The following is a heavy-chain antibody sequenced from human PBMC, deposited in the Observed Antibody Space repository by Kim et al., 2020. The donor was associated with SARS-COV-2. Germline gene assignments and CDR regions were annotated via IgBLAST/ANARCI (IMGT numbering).Heavy chain of an antibody. V-gene: IGHV4-59*08. CDR3: ARLVHYDSSGYYYVGGGYYFDY. J-gene: IGHJ4*02. CDR1: GGSISSYY. D-gene: IGHD3-22*01. CDR2: IYYSGST. Sequence: SETLSLTCTVSGGSISSYYWSWIRQPPGKGLEWIGYIYYSGSTNYNPSLKSRVTISVDTSKNQFSLKLSSVTAADTAVYYCARLVHYDSSGYYYVGGGYYFDYWGQGTLVTVSS.